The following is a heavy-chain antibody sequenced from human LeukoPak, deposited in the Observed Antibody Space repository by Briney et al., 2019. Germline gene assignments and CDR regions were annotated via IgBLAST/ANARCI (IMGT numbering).Heavy chain of an antibody. Sequence: GGSLRLSCAASGFTFSSYGMHWVRQAPGKGLEWVAVISYDGSNKYYADSVKGRFTISRDNSKNTLYLQMNSLRAEDTAVYYCAKDPGYSSSWYYFDYWGQGTLVTVSS. J-gene: IGHJ4*02. CDR2: ISYDGSNK. CDR1: GFTFSSYG. D-gene: IGHD6-13*01. V-gene: IGHV3-30*18. CDR3: AKDPGYSSSWYYFDY.